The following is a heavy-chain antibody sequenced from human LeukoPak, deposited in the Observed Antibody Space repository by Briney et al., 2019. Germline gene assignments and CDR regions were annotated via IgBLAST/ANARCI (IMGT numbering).Heavy chain of an antibody. CDR1: GGTFSSHD. CDR3: ARGWLAESTVVTPYNY. V-gene: IGHV1-69*13. J-gene: IGHJ4*02. D-gene: IGHD4-23*01. CDR2: ITPMFGTA. Sequence: SVKGSCKASGGTFSSHDISWVRQAPGQGLEWMGGITPMFGTANYAQKFQGRVTITAIESMSTAYMELSSLRSEDTAVYYCARGWLAESTVVTPYNYWGQGTLVTVSS.